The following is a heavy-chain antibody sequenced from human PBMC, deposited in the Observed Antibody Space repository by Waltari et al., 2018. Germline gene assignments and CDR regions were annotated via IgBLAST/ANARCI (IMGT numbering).Heavy chain of an antibody. D-gene: IGHD4-4*01. J-gene: IGHJ4*02. CDR2: ISSSGRTI. V-gene: IGHV3-48*03. CDR1: GFTFSTYE. CDR3: ARDPHYSNFDY. Sequence: EVQLVESGGGLVQPGGSLRLSCAASGFTFSTYEMIWVRQAPGKGLEWVSYISSSGRTIYYADSVKGRFTISRDNAKNSLYLQMNSLRAEDTAVYYCARDPHYSNFDYWGQGTLVTVSS.